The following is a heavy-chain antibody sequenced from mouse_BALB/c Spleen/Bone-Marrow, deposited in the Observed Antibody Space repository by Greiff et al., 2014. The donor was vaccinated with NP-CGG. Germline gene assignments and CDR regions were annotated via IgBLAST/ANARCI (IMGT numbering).Heavy chain of an antibody. J-gene: IGHJ2*01. D-gene: IGHD2-4*01. CDR3: ARHGITRLLDY. V-gene: IGHV5-9-3*01. CDR1: GFTFSSYA. CDR2: ISSGGSYT. Sequence: VQLKESGGGLVKPGGSLKLSCAASGFTFSSYAMSWVRQTPEKRLEWVATISSGGSYTDYPDSVKGRFTIARDNARNTLYLQMSSLRSEDTAMYYCARHGITRLLDYWGQGTTLTVSS.